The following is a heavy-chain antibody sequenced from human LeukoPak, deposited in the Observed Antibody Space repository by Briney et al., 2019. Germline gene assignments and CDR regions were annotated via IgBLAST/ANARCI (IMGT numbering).Heavy chain of an antibody. D-gene: IGHD1-26*01. CDR2: ISGSGGST. CDR1: GFTFSSYA. J-gene: IGHJ4*02. V-gene: IGHV3-23*01. CDR3: AREDDCSGSYVCLYYFDY. Sequence: GGSLRLSCAASGFTFSSYAMSWVRQAPGKGLEWVSAISGSGGSTYYADSVKGRFTISRDNSKNTLYLQMNSLRADDTAVYYCAREDDCSGSYVCLYYFDYWGQGTLVTVSS.